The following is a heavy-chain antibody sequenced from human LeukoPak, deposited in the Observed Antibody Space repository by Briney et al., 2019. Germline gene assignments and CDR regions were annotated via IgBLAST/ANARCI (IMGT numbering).Heavy chain of an antibody. CDR2: IKQDGNEK. CDR1: GFTFSSYW. Sequence: QPGGSLRLSCAASGFTFSSYWMSWVRQAPGKGLEWVANIKQDGNEKYYMNSVKGRFTISRDNAKNSLYLQMNSLRAEDTAVYYCASTVANDYWGQGTLVTVSS. J-gene: IGHJ4*02. V-gene: IGHV3-7*02. D-gene: IGHD4-23*01. CDR3: ASTVANDY.